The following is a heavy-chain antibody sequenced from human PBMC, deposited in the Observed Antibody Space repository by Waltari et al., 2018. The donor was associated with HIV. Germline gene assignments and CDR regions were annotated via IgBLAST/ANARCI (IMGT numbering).Heavy chain of an antibody. Sequence: QVQLVQSGAEVKKPGASVKVSCKASVYTPPNYAIHCVRQAPGQRLEWMGWSNAGNGDTKYSQEFQGRVTITRDTSASTAYMELSSLRSEDMAVYYCARGRGSYSLDYWGQGTLVTVSS. D-gene: IGHD1-26*01. J-gene: IGHJ4*02. CDR2: SNAGNGDT. CDR1: VYTPPNYA. CDR3: ARGRGSYSLDY. V-gene: IGHV1-3*02.